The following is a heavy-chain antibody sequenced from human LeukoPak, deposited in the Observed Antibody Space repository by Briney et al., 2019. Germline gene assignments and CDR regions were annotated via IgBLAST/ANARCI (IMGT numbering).Heavy chain of an antibody. CDR1: PDSTTSNF. CDR3: ARGDDSGYDEGGFDY. Sequence: PSETLSLTCTVSPDSTTSNFWSWVRQPPGKGLEWIGEIHRSGSTNYNPSLQSRVTISIDRSKNQIALELSSVTAADTAVYYCARGDDSGYDEGGFDYWGQGTLVTVSS. J-gene: IGHJ4*02. V-gene: IGHV4-4*02. D-gene: IGHD5-12*01. CDR2: IHRSGST.